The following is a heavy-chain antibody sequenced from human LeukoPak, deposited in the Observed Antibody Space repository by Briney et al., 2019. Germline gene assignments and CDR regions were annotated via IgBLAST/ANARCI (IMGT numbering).Heavy chain of an antibody. J-gene: IGHJ4*02. CDR1: GFTSSDYW. CDR3: ARGRWAPFDC. D-gene: IGHD6-13*01. CDR2: IKQDGSEK. V-gene: IGHV3-7*01. Sequence: QPGGSLRLSCAASGFTSSDYWMHWVRQAPGKGLEWVANIKQDGSEKNYVASVKGRFTISRDNAKNSLYLQINSLRAEDTALYYCARGRWAPFDCWGQGTLVTVSS.